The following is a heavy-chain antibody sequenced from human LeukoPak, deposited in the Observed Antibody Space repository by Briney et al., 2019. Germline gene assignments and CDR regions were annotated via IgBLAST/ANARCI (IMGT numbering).Heavy chain of an antibody. CDR2: IYYSGST. CDR1: GGSISSGDYY. V-gene: IGHV4-30-4*08. J-gene: IGHJ1*01. CDR3: ARVPFLGGAKTHGYFQH. Sequence: PSQTLSLTCTVSGGSISSGDYYWSWIRQPPGKGLEWIGYIYYSGSTYYNPSLKSRVTISVDTSKNQFSLKLSSVTAADTAVYYCARVPFLGGAKTHGYFQHWGQGTLVTVSS. D-gene: IGHD1-26*01.